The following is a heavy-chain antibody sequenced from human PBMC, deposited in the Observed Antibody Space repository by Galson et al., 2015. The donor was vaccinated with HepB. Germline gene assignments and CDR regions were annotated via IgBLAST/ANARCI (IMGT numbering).Heavy chain of an antibody. CDR3: VRDHIYAFDI. J-gene: IGHJ3*02. CDR1: GFTFSSYS. V-gene: IGHV3-48*01. CDR2: ISGNSGII. Sequence: SLRLSCAASGFTFSSYSMNWFRQAPGKGLEWVSYISGNSGIIHYADSVKGRFTISRDNAENSLYLQMNSLRAEDTAVYYCVRDHIYAFDIWGQGTMVTVSS. D-gene: IGHD2-21*01.